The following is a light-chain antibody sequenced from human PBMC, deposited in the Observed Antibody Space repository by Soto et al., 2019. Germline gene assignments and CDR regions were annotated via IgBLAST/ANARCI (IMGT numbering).Light chain of an antibody. CDR1: RNILYSSNNKNY. CDR3: QQYYSAPLT. J-gene: IGKJ4*01. Sequence: DIVMTQSPDSLAVSLGERATINCKSSRNILYSSNNKNYLAWYQQKPGQPPKLLIYWASTRESGVPDRFSGSGSGTDFTLTIGSLQAEDVAVYYCQQYYSAPLTFGGGTKVEIK. CDR2: WAS. V-gene: IGKV4-1*01.